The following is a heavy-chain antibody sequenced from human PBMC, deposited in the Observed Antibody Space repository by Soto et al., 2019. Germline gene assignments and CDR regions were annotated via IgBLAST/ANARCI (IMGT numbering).Heavy chain of an antibody. CDR3: ARPDGAGVWDV. CDR1: GYTFTGYY. D-gene: IGHD2-8*01. V-gene: IGHV1-2*02. CDR2: INPDSGGI. Sequence: ASVKVSCKASGYTFTGYYMHWVRQAPGQGLEWMGWINPDSGGINYAQKFQGRVTMTRDTSISTAFMELSRLRSDDTAVCYCARPDGAGVWDVWGQGTTVTVSS. J-gene: IGHJ6*02.